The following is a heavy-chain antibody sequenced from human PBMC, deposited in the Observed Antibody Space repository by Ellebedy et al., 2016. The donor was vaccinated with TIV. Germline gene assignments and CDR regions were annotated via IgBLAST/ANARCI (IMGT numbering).Heavy chain of an antibody. CDR1: GITVGNNY. CDR2: IFSGGGT. V-gene: IGHV3-53*01. D-gene: IGHD3-10*01. Sequence: GGSLRLXXAASGITVGNNYMNWIRQAPGKGLEWISLIFSGGGTNYADSVKGRFTISRDNSKNTLYLQMNSLRADDTAVYYCAKNSFGELPYWGQGTLVTVSS. J-gene: IGHJ1*01. CDR3: AKNSFGELPY.